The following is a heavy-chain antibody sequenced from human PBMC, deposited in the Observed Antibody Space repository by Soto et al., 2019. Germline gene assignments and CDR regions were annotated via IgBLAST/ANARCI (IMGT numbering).Heavy chain of an antibody. CDR3: ATESGSTYGYFDH. Sequence: SETLSLTCTVSGGSVTSDEDYWTWIRQSPGKGLEWIGYISNSGGTGYNPSLKTRLSMSVDRSKNQFTLRLTSVTAADTAVYFCATESGSTYGYFDHWGQGTQVTVSS. D-gene: IGHD5-18*01. CDR2: ISNSGGT. V-gene: IGHV4-30-4*01. CDR1: GGSVTSDEDY. J-gene: IGHJ4*02.